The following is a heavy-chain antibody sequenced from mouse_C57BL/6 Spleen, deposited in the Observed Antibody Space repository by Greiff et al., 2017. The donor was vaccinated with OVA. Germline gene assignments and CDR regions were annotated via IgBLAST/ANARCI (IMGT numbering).Heavy chain of an antibody. J-gene: IGHJ4*01. CDR2: INPSSGYT. Sequence: VQLQQSGAELARPGASVKMSCKASGYTFTSYTMHWVKQRPGQGLEWIGYINPSSGYTKYNQKFKDKATLTADKSSSTAYMQLSSLTSEDSAVYYCARERGGVYAMDYWGQGTSVTVSS. CDR1: GYTFTSYT. V-gene: IGHV1-4*01. CDR3: ARERGGVYAMDY.